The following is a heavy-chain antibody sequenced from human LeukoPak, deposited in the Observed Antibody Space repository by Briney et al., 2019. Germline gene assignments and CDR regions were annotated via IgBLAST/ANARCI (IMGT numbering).Heavy chain of an antibody. CDR3: AKDNSAWAFDY. CDR1: GFTFSLHN. J-gene: IGHJ4*02. CDR2: KRFDRNNE. V-gene: IGHV3-30*02. Sequence: GGSLRLSCAASGFTFSLHNMHWVRQAPGKGLEWVSFKRFDRNNEDYADSVKGRFTISRDNSKNTLYLQMSSLRPEDTAIYYCAKDNSAWAFDYWGQGTLVTVSS. D-gene: IGHD1-26*01.